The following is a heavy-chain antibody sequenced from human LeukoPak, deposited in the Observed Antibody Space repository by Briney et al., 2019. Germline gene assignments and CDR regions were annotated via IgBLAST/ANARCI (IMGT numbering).Heavy chain of an antibody. V-gene: IGHV3-30*02. CDR1: GFTFSSYG. Sequence: GGSLRLSCAASGFTFSSYGMHWVRQAPGKGLEWVAFIRYDGSNKYYADSVKGRFTISRDNSKNTLYLQMDSLRAEDTAVHYCAKSFRMSARYFDWLLYYWGQGTLVTVSS. CDR2: IRYDGSNK. CDR3: AKSFRMSARYFDWLLYY. D-gene: IGHD3-9*01. J-gene: IGHJ4*02.